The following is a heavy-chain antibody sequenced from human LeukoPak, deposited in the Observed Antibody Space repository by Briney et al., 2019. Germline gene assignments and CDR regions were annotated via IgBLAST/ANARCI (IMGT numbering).Heavy chain of an antibody. J-gene: IGHJ4*02. Sequence: GGSLRLSCAASGFTFSSYAMSWVRQAPGKGLEWVSAISGSGGSTYYADSVKGRFTISRDNSKNTLYLQMNSLRAEDTAVYYCAKNRDIVLMVYARGHFDYWGQGTLFTVSS. CDR3: AKNRDIVLMVYARGHFDY. D-gene: IGHD2-8*01. CDR2: ISGSGGST. CDR1: GFTFSSYA. V-gene: IGHV3-23*01.